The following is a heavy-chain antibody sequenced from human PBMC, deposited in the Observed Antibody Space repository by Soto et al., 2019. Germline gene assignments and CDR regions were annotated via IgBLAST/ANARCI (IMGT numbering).Heavy chain of an antibody. CDR2: ISSDGGST. CDR1: GFTFSSNA. V-gene: IGHV3-64D*06. D-gene: IGHD6-13*01. Sequence: HPGGSLRLSCSASGFTFSSNAMHWVRQAPGKGLEYVSAISSDGGSTYYTDPVKGRFTISRDDSKNTLYLEMSSLRADDTAVYYCGKRAGPQRIAAVAYIDYWCQGTLVTVSS. J-gene: IGHJ4*02. CDR3: GKRAGPQRIAAVAYIDY.